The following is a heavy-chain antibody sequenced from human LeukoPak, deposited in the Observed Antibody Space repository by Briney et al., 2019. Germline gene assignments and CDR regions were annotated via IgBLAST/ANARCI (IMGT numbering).Heavy chain of an antibody. Sequence: SETLSLTCAVSDGSISSYYWSWIRQPPGRGLEWIGSIHYSGSTSYNSSLKSRVTMSIDTSKNQFSLKLSSVTPADTAVYYCARQVYSSSWSYYFEYWGQGILVTVSS. CDR1: DGSISSYY. CDR3: ARQVYSSSWSYYFEY. J-gene: IGHJ4*02. V-gene: IGHV4-59*01. CDR2: IHYSGST. D-gene: IGHD6-13*01.